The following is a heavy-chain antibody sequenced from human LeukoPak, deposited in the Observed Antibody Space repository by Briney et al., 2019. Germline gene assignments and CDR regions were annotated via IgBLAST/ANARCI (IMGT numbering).Heavy chain of an antibody. CDR3: ARDDCGDTCYPGGH. Sequence: ASVKVSCKAPGYTFTKYVVHWVRQAPGQRPEWMGWINAGNGDTKYSQNFQDRVTITRDTSANTAYMELSSLTSEDTALYYCARDDCGDTCYPGGHWGQGALVTVSS. D-gene: IGHD2-21*01. CDR2: INAGNGDT. CDR1: GYTFTKYV. V-gene: IGHV1-3*01. J-gene: IGHJ4*02.